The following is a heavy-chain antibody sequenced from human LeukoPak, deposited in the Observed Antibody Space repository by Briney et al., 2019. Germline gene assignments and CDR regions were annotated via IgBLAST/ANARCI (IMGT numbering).Heavy chain of an antibody. Sequence: ASVKVSCKASGYTFTSYDIDWVRQATGQGLEWMGWMNPNSGNTGYAQKFQGRVTMTRNTSISTAYMELSSLRSEDTAVYYCARALWFGELLFDYWGQGTLVTVSS. CDR2: MNPNSGNT. CDR3: ARALWFGELLFDY. D-gene: IGHD3-10*01. J-gene: IGHJ4*02. CDR1: GYTFTSYD. V-gene: IGHV1-8*01.